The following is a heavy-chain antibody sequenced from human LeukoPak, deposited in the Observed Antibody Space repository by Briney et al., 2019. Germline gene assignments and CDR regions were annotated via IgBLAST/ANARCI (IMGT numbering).Heavy chain of an antibody. CDR3: AGPGAGDLDY. V-gene: IGHV4-34*01. CDR1: GGSFGIYY. D-gene: IGHD2-21*01. CDR2: INHSGST. Sequence: SETLSLTCAVYGGSFGIYYWSWIRQPPGKGLEWIGEINHSGSTNYNPSLKSRVTISVDMSKNQFSMKLSSVTAADTAVYYCAGPGAGDLDYWGEGTLVTVSS. J-gene: IGHJ4*02.